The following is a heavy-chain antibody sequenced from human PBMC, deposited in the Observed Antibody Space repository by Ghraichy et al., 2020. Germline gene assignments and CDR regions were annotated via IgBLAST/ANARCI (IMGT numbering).Heavy chain of an antibody. D-gene: IGHD3-22*01. CDR3: ARLDPRGYDSSGYPLGAFDI. CDR1: GYSFTSYW. J-gene: IGHJ3*02. V-gene: IGHV5-51*01. CDR2: IYPGDSDT. Sequence: GESLNISCKGSGYSFTSYWIGWVRQMPGKGLEWMGIIYPGDSDTRYSPSFQGQVTISADKSISTAYLQWSSLKASDTAMYYCARLDPRGYDSSGYPLGAFDIWGQGTMVTVSS.